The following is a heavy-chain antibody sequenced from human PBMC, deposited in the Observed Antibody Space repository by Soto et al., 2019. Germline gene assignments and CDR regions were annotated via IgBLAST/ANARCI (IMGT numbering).Heavy chain of an antibody. CDR1: GGSISSYY. CDR2: IYTSGST. D-gene: IGHD6-13*01. V-gene: IGHV4-4*07. Sequence: SETLSLTCTVSGGSISSYYWSWIRQPAGKGLEWIGRIYTSGSTNYNPSLKSRVTMSVDTSKNQFSLKLSSVTAADTAVYYCASHIAAAGTNWFDPWGQGTLVTVSS. CDR3: ASHIAAAGTNWFDP. J-gene: IGHJ5*02.